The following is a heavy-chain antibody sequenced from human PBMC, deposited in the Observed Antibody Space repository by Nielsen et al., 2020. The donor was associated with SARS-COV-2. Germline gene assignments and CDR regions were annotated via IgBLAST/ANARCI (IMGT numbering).Heavy chain of an antibody. J-gene: IGHJ4*02. Sequence: ASVKVSCKASGYTFIDHDINWVRQSTGQGLEWMGWMTPNSGNTGYAQKFQGRVTMTRDTSTSTAYLELSSLTSHDTAVYYCARVAGGISDYWGRGTLVTVSS. D-gene: IGHD4-23*01. CDR1: GYTFIDHD. CDR3: ARVAGGISDY. CDR2: MTPNSGNT. V-gene: IGHV1-8*01.